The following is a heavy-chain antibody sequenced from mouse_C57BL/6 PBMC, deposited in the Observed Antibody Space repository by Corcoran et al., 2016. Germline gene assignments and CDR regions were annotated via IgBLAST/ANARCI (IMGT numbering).Heavy chain of an antibody. CDR2: ISYDGSN. V-gene: IGHV3-6*01. D-gene: IGHD2-4*01. CDR1: GYSITSGYY. J-gene: IGHJ1*03. Sequence: DVQLQESGPGLVKPSQSLSLTCSVTGYSITSGYYWNWIRQFPGNKLEWMGYISYDGSNNYNPSLKNRISITRDTSKNQFFLKLNSVTTEDTATYYCARGNDYDVNWYFDVWGTGTTVTVSS. CDR3: ARGNDYDVNWYFDV.